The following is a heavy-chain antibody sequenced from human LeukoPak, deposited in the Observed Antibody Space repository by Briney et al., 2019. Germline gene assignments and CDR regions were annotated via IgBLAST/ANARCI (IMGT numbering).Heavy chain of an antibody. CDR1: GFTYSSHA. D-gene: IGHD2-2*01. V-gene: IGHV3-30*04. Sequence: PGGSLRLSCVGTGFTYSSHAMHWVRQAPGKGLEWVAVISYDGSNKYYADSVKGRSTISRDNSKNTLYLQMNSLRAEDTAVYYCAKGWDIVVVPAATGFDYWGQGTLVTVSS. J-gene: IGHJ4*02. CDR3: AKGWDIVVVPAATGFDY. CDR2: ISYDGSNK.